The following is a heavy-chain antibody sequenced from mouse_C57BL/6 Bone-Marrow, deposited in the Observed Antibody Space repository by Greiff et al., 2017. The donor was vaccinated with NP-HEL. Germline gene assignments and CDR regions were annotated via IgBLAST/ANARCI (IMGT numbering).Heavy chain of an antibody. CDR3: AREVYYGSSYWYFDV. D-gene: IGHD1-1*01. Sequence: EVQRVESGGGLVQSGRSLRLSCATSGFTFSDFYMEWVRQAPGKGLEWIAASRNKANDYTTEYSASVKGRFIVSRDTSQSILYLQMNALRAEDTAIYYCAREVYYGSSYWYFDVWGTGTTVTVSS. J-gene: IGHJ1*03. CDR1: GFTFSDFY. V-gene: IGHV7-1*01. CDR2: SRNKANDYTT.